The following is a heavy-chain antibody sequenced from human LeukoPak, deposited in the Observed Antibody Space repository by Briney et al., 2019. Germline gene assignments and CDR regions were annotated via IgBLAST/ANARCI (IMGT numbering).Heavy chain of an antibody. CDR2: IIPIFGTA. Sequence: SVKVSCKASRGTFSSYAITWVRQAPGQGLEWMGGIIPIFGTANYAQKFQGRVTITADEFTGTAYMELSSLRSEDTAVYYCARVAGGRYCSSTSCYMRGWFDPWGQGTLVTVSS. D-gene: IGHD2-2*02. CDR1: RGTFSSYA. J-gene: IGHJ5*02. V-gene: IGHV1-69*01. CDR3: ARVAGGRYCSSTSCYMRGWFDP.